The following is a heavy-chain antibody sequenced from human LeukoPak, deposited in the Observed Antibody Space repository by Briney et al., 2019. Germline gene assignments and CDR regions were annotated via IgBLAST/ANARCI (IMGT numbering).Heavy chain of an antibody. CDR2: IYTSGST. CDR3: ARAHYSYLIWFDP. V-gene: IGHV4-4*07. J-gene: IGHJ5*02. CDR1: GGSISSYY. Sequence: PSETLSLTCTVSGGSISSYYWGWIRQPAGKGLEWIGRIYTSGSTNYNPSLKSRVTMSVDTSKNQFPLKLSSVTAADTAAYYCARAHYSYLIWFDPWGQGTLVTVSS. D-gene: IGHD1-26*01.